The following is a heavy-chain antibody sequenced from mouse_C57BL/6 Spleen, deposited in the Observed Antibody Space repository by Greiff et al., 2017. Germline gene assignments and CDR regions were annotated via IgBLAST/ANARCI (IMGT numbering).Heavy chain of an antibody. CDR2: ISSGSSTI. CDR3: ERIQFAY. CDR1: GFTFSDYG. Sequence: EVKLMESGGGLVKPGGSLTLPCAVSGFTFSDYGMHWVRQAPEKGLEWVAYISSGSSTIYYAASVKGRFTISRDNAKNTLFLQMTSLRSEDTAMYYCERIQFAYWGQGTLVTVSA. V-gene: IGHV5-17*01. J-gene: IGHJ3*01.